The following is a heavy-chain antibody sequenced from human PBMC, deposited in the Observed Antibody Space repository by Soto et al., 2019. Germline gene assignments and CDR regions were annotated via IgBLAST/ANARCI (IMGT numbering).Heavy chain of an antibody. J-gene: IGHJ6*02. D-gene: IGHD3-3*01. Sequence: GESLKISCAASGFTFSSYGMHWVRQAPGKGLEWVAVISYDGSNKYYADSVKGRFTISRDNSKNTLYLQMNSLRAEDSAVYYCAKDLSEVDFWSGYYYYYYGMDVWGQGTTVTVSS. CDR3: AKDLSEVDFWSGYYYYYYGMDV. CDR1: GFTFSSYG. CDR2: ISYDGSNK. V-gene: IGHV3-30*18.